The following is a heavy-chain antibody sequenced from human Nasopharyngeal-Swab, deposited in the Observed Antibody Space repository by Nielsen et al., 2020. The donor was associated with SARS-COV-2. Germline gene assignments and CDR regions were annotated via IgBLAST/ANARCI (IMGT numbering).Heavy chain of an antibody. J-gene: IGHJ6*03. V-gene: IGHV1-69*13. Sequence: SVKVTCKASGGTFSSYASSWVRQAPGQGLEWMGGIIPIFGTANYAQKFQGRVTITADESTSTAYMELSSLRSEDTAVYYCASGGLVRNYYYYYYMDVWGKGTTVTVSS. CDR1: GGTFSSYA. CDR3: ASGGLVRNYYYYYYMDV. CDR2: IIPIFGTA. D-gene: IGHD6-6*01.